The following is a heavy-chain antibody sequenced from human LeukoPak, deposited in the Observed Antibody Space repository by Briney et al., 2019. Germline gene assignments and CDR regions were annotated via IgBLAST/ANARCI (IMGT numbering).Heavy chain of an antibody. CDR1: GFTFTSYS. J-gene: IGHJ5*02. Sequence: GSLRLSCAASGFTFTSYSMNWVRQAPGKGLEWIGEINHSGSTNYNPSLKSRVTISVDTSKNQFSLKLSSVTAADTAVYYCARHGPQQLVPGDWFDPWGQGTLVTVSS. CDR3: ARHGPQQLVPGDWFDP. D-gene: IGHD6-13*01. V-gene: IGHV4-34*01. CDR2: INHSGST.